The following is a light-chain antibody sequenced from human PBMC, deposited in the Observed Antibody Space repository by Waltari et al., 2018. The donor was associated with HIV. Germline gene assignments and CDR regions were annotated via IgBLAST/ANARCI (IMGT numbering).Light chain of an antibody. CDR1: QNIKSN. Sequence: DIVMTQSPATLSVSPRERATLSCRASQNIKSNLAWFQQLPGQAPRLLISSASIRATDIPPRFRGSGSGTDFTLTISSLQSEDFAIYYCQEYETWTKTFGQGTKVEMK. V-gene: IGKV3-15*01. CDR3: QEYETWTKT. CDR2: SAS. J-gene: IGKJ1*01.